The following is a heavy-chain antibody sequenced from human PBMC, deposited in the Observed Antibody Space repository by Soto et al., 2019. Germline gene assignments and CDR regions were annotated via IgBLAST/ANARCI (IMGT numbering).Heavy chain of an antibody. V-gene: IGHV1-69*06. CDR3: ARDYGDCDGWFDP. Sequence: SVKVSCKASGGTFSSYAISWVRQAPGQGLEWMGGIIPIFGTANYAQKFQGRVTITADKSTSTAYMELSSLRSEDTAVYYCARDYGDCDGWFDPWGQGTLVTVSS. CDR1: GGTFSSYA. CDR2: IIPIFGTA. D-gene: IGHD4-17*01. J-gene: IGHJ5*02.